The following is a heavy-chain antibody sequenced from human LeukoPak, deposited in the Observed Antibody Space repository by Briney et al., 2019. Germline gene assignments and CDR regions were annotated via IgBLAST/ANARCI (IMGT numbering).Heavy chain of an antibody. CDR2: IYTSGST. V-gene: IGHV4-61*02. CDR1: GGSISSGSYY. Sequence: SQTLSLTCAVSGGSISSGSYYWSWIRQPAGKGLEWIGRIYTSGSTNYNPSLKSRVTISVDTSKNQFSLKLSSVAAADAAVYYWARLLEGFDYWGQKTLVTVSS. D-gene: IGHD1-1*01. CDR3: ARLLEGFDY. J-gene: IGHJ4*02.